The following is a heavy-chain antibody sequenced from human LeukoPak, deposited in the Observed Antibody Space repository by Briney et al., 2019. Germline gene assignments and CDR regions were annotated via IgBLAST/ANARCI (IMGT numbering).Heavy chain of an antibody. CDR2: IYYSGST. CDR1: GGSISSYY. Sequence: SETLSLTCTVSGGSISSYYWSWIRQPPGKGLEWIGYIYYSGSTNYNPSLKSRVTISVDTSKNQFSLKLSSVTAADTAVYFCARIYGVDVYFDYWGQGTLVTVSS. CDR3: ARIYGVDVYFDY. V-gene: IGHV4-59*08. J-gene: IGHJ4*02. D-gene: IGHD4-17*01.